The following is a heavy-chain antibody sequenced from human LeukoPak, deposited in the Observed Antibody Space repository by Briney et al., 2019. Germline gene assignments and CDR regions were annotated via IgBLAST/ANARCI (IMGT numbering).Heavy chain of an antibody. CDR1: GFTFSSYG. CDR3: ARDFCSGGSCYPDAFDI. Sequence: GGSLRLSCAASGFTFSSYGMHWVGQAPGKGLEWVAVIWYDGTNTYYADSVKGRFTISRDNSKNTLYLQMNSLRAEDTAVYYCARDFCSGGSCYPDAFDIWGQGTMVTVSS. CDR2: IWYDGTNT. V-gene: IGHV3-33*01. J-gene: IGHJ3*02. D-gene: IGHD2-15*01.